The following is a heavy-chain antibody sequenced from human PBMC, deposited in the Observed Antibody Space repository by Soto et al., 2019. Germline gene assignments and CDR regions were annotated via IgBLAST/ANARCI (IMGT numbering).Heavy chain of an antibody. CDR2: IYSSGST. J-gene: IGHJ6*02. CDR3: ARDTIAAAGNYYYYYGMDV. D-gene: IGHD6-13*01. Sequence: SETLSLTCPVSGGSISSYYWSWIRQPPGKGLEWIGYIYSSGSTNYNPSPKRRVTISVDTSKNQFSLKLSSVTAADTAVYYCARDTIAAAGNYYYYYGMDVWGQGTTVTVSS. V-gene: IGHV4-59*01. CDR1: GGSISSYY.